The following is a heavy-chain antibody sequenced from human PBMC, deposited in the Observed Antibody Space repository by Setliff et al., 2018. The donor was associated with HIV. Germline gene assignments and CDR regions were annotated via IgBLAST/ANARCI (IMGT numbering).Heavy chain of an antibody. J-gene: IGHJ4*02. CDR2: IYSSGST. V-gene: IGHV4-4*08. CDR3: AREAPDDHFDH. D-gene: IGHD1-1*01. CDR1: GGSISSYY. Sequence: LETLSLTCTVSGGSISSYYWSWIRQPPGKGLEWLGHIYSSGSTYYTPSLKSRATISVDTSKNQFSLKLSSVTAADTAVYYCAREAPDDHFDHWGQGTLVTVSS.